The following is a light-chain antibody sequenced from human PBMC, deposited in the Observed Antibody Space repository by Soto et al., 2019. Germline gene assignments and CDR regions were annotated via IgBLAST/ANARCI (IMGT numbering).Light chain of an antibody. CDR1: QSVSSY. CDR2: EAS. V-gene: IGKV3-11*01. CDR3: QQRSNGPSYT. J-gene: IGKJ2*01. Sequence: EIVLTQSPATLSLSPGERATLSCRASQSVSSYLAWYQQKPGQAPRLPIYEASNRATGIPARFSGSGSGTDFTLTISSLEPEDFAVYYCQQRSNGPSYTFGQGTKLEIK.